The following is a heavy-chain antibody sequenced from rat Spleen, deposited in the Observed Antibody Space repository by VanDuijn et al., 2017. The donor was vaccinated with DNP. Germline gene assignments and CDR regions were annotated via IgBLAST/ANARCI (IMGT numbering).Heavy chain of an antibody. Sequence: EVQLVESGGGLAQPGRSLKLSCAASGFAFSNYDMAWVRRAPTKGLEWVASISTSGGSAYYRDSVKGRFTVSRDNAKTTLYLQMDSLRSEDTATYYCARHRPSPRLAMDAWGQGTSVTVSS. CDR1: GFAFSNYD. V-gene: IGHV5S23*01. J-gene: IGHJ4*01. D-gene: IGHD3-8*01. CDR3: ARHRPSPRLAMDA. CDR2: ISTSGGSA.